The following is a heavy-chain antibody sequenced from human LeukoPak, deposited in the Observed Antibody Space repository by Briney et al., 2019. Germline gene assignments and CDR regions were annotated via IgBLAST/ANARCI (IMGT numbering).Heavy chain of an antibody. D-gene: IGHD5-24*01. CDR3: AREMATIRRVDPTAGSFDY. J-gene: IGHJ4*02. Sequence: GGSLRLSCAASGFTFSSYSMNWVRQAPGKGLEWVSYISSSSSTIYYADSVKGRFTISRDNAKNSLYLQMNSLRAEDTAVYYCAREMATIRRVDPTAGSFDYWGQGTLVTVSS. V-gene: IGHV3-48*01. CDR1: GFTFSSYS. CDR2: ISSSSSTI.